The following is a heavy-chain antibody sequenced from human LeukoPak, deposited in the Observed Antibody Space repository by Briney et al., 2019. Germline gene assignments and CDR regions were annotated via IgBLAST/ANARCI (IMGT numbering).Heavy chain of an antibody. D-gene: IGHD6-6*01. J-gene: IGHJ3*01. CDR2: INSDGSDV. V-gene: IGHV3-7*03. CDR3: ARSSYSSSSSV. Sequence: ASINSDGSDVYYPDVVKGLFTISRDNAKNSLYLQINSLRAEDTAVYYCARSSYSSSSSVWGQGTMVTVSS.